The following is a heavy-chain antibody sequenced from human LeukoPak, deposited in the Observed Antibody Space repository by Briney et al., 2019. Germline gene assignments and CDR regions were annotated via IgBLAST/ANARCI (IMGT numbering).Heavy chain of an antibody. CDR3: ARFQYDSSGYLPHDAFDI. J-gene: IGHJ3*02. CDR2: LYPGDSDT. CDR1: GYSFTNYW. V-gene: IGHV5-51*01. Sequence: GESLKISRKGSGYSFTNYWIGLVRQMPGKGLEWMGILYPGDSDTRYSPSFQGQVTISADKSISTAYLQWSSLKASDTAMYYCARFQYDSSGYLPHDAFDIWGQGTMVTVSS. D-gene: IGHD3-22*01.